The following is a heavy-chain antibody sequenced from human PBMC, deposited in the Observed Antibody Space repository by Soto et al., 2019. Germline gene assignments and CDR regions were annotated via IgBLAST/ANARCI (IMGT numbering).Heavy chain of an antibody. CDR3: AASRAYDRSDDSVFHYCMDV. D-gene: IGHD3-22*01. V-gene: IGHV3-9*01. J-gene: IGHJ6*02. Sequence: EVQLVESGGDLVQPGRSLRLSCAASGLTFDDYSMHCVRQFPGKCLQWVSGLSWNGVTIGDAASVKGRFTISRDNAKKSRDLQMNRLRPDDTDLYYCAASRAYDRSDDSVFHYCMDVWGLETTVTVS. CDR2: LSWNGVTI. CDR1: GLTFDDYS.